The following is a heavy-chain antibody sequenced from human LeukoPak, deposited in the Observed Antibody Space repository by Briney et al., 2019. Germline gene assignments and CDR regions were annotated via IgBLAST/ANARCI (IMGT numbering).Heavy chain of an antibody. D-gene: IGHD6-13*01. Sequence: GGSLRLSCAASGFTFSSYGMHWVRQAPGKGLEWVAVIWYDGSNKYYADSVKGRFTISRDNSKNTLYLQMNSLRAEDTAVYYCARDGIAAAGTLDYWGQGTLVTVSS. CDR2: IWYDGSNK. J-gene: IGHJ4*02. CDR3: ARDGIAAAGTLDY. V-gene: IGHV3-33*01. CDR1: GFTFSSYG.